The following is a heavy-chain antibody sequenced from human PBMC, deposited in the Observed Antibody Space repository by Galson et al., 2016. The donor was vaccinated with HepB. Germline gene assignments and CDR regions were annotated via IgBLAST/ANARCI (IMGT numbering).Heavy chain of an antibody. CDR3: STDGGGYCDY. CDR2: IKSRSDGGTT. J-gene: IGHJ4*02. CDR1: GFSFSNAW. V-gene: IGHV3-15*07. Sequence: SLRLSCAAAGFSFSNAWMNWVRQAPGKGLEWVGRIKSRSDGGTTHYAAPVKGRFTISRDDSKNTLYLQMNSLKTEDTAVYYCSTDGGGYCDYWGQGTLVTVSS. D-gene: IGHD2-21*01.